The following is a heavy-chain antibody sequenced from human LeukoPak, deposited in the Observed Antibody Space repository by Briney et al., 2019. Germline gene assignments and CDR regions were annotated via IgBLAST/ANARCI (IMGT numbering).Heavy chain of an antibody. CDR1: GYTFRNYG. D-gene: IGHD6-19*01. CDR2: IYAHDGHT. V-gene: IGHV1-18*01. J-gene: IGHJ4*02. Sequence: ASVRVSCKTSGYTFRNYGITWVRQAPGRGLEWMGWIYAHDGHTNFAQKFQGRLTMTADTSTNTAYMELRSLTSDDTAMYYCARDFSFSVDYWGQGTLVTASS. CDR3: ARDFSFSVDY.